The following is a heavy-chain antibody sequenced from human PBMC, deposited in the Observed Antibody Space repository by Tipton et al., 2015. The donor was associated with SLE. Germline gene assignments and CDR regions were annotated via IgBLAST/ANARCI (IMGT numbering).Heavy chain of an antibody. CDR1: GGSFSGYY. CDR2: INHSGST. V-gene: IGHV4-34*01. D-gene: IGHD2-2*01. CDR3: ARGGSSTSAARYRDV. Sequence: TLSLTCAVYGGSFSGYYWSWIRQPPGKGLEWIWEINHSGSTYYTPSLKSRVTISVDTSKNQFSLKLSSMTAADTAVYYCARGGSSTSAARYRDVWGKGTTVTVSS. J-gene: IGHJ6*03.